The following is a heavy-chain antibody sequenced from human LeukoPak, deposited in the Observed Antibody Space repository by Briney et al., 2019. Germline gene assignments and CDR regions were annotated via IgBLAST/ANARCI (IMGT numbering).Heavy chain of an antibody. CDR1: GGSMSSYY. J-gene: IGHJ5*02. CDR3: ARACGFGSRLGFDP. Sequence: SETLSLTCIVSGGSMSSYYWSWIRQPAGKGLEWIGRMYSSGSTNYNPSLKSRVTMSVDTSKNQFSLNLIHATDSDSAVYYCARACGFGSRLGFDPWGQGTLVTVSS. D-gene: IGHD3-16*01. CDR2: MYSSGST. V-gene: IGHV4-4*07.